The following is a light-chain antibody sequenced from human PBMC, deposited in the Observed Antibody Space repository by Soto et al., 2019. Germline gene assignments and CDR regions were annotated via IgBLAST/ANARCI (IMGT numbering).Light chain of an antibody. Sequence: EIVLTQSPGTLSLSPGERATLSCRASLSVSSSYLAWYQQKPGQAPRLLIYGASSRATGIPDRFSGSGSGTDFTLTISRLEPEDFAVYYCQHYGTSPMYSFGKGTKLGIK. CDR3: QHYGTSPMYS. V-gene: IGKV3-20*01. CDR1: LSVSSSY. CDR2: GAS. J-gene: IGKJ2*01.